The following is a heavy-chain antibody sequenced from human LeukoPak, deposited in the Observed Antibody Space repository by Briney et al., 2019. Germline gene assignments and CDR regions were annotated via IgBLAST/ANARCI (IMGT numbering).Heavy chain of an antibody. Sequence: PGGSLRLSCAASGFTFSSYAMSWVRQAPGKGLEWVSAISSSDGSTYYADSVKGRFTISRDNSKNTLYLQMNSLRPEDTAVYYCAKVVYYYDTSGYPPYYFGYWGQGTLVTVSS. D-gene: IGHD3-22*01. CDR3: AKVVYYYDTSGYPPYYFGY. CDR2: ISSSDGST. J-gene: IGHJ4*02. CDR1: GFTFSSYA. V-gene: IGHV3-23*01.